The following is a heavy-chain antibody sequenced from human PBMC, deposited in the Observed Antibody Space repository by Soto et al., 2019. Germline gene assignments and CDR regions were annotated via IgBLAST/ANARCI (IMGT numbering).Heavy chain of an antibody. J-gene: IGHJ5*02. Sequence: GASVKVSCKASGGTFGSYAISWVRQAPGQGLEWMGGIIPIFGTANYAQKFQGRVTITADESTSTAYMELSSLRSEDTAVYYCARDRVYYDSSGYYYKGRWFDPWGQGTLVTVSS. V-gene: IGHV1-69*13. CDR2: IIPIFGTA. CDR3: ARDRVYYDSSGYYYKGRWFDP. D-gene: IGHD3-22*01. CDR1: GGTFGSYA.